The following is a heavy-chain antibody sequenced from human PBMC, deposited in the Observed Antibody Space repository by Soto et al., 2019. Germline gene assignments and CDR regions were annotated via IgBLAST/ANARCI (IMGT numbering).Heavy chain of an antibody. J-gene: IGHJ4*02. CDR2: ISYDGNYK. D-gene: IGHD1-26*01. Sequence: QVQLVESGGGVVQPGRSLRLSCSAYGFTFNDYAMHWVRQAPGKGLEWVSFISYDGNYKYYADSVKGRFTISRDTSKNTLYLQMNSLRPEDTAVYFCAKARVGTTHFDYWGQGTLVTASS. V-gene: IGHV3-30*18. CDR1: GFTFNDYA. CDR3: AKARVGTTHFDY.